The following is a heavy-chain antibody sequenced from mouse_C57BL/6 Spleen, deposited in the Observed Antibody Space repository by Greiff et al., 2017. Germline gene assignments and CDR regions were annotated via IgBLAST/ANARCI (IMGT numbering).Heavy chain of an antibody. CDR1: GYTFTDYE. J-gene: IGHJ4*01. CDR3: TRRGLYYYAMDY. D-gene: IGHD2-4*01. V-gene: IGHV1-15*01. Sequence: VQLQESGAELVRPGASVTLSCKASGYTFTDYEMHWVKQTPVHGLEWIGAIDPETGGTAYNHKFKGKAILTADKSSSTAYMELRSLTSEDSAVYYCTRRGLYYYAMDYWGQGTSVTVSS. CDR2: IDPETGGT.